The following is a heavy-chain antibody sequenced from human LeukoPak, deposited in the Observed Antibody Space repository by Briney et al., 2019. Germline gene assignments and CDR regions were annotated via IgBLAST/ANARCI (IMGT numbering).Heavy chain of an antibody. CDR1: GFTFSSYG. CDR3: AKDWTAMVITYYFDY. D-gene: IGHD5-18*01. J-gene: IGHJ4*02. CDR2: ISGSGGST. V-gene: IGHV3-23*01. Sequence: GGSLRLSCAASGFTFSSYGMSWVRQAPGKGLEWVSAISGSGGSTYYADSVKGRFTISRDNSKNTLYLQMNSLRAEDTAVYYCAKDWTAMVITYYFDYWGQGTLVTVSS.